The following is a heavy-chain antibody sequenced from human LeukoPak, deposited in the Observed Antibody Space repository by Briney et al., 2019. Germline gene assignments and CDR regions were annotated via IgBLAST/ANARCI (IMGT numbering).Heavy chain of an antibody. D-gene: IGHD6-13*01. CDR2: ISDSGGNT. CDR3: GKDLWGSSWYNWFDP. CDR1: GFTFSSYA. V-gene: IGHV3-23*01. Sequence: GGSLRLSCAASGFTFSSYAMSWVRQAPGKGLEWVSSISDSGGNTYYADSVQDRFTLSRDNSKNTLYLQMNSLRADDTAVYYCGKDLWGSSWYNWFDPWGQGTLVTVAS. J-gene: IGHJ5*02.